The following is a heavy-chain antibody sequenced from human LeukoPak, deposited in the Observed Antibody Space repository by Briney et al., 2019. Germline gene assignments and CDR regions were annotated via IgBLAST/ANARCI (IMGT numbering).Heavy chain of an antibody. CDR1: GYSFISYW. V-gene: IGHV5-51*01. CDR3: ARRNHGSGSYYSFDH. Sequence: GESLQIFCKGSGYSFISYWFDWVRQMPGRKLQWMGIIYPGDSDTRYNPSFQGRVTISADKSINSLYLRWSSLKASDTAMYYCARRNHGSGSYYSFDHWGQGTLVTVSS. J-gene: IGHJ4*02. D-gene: IGHD3-10*01. CDR2: IYPGDSDT.